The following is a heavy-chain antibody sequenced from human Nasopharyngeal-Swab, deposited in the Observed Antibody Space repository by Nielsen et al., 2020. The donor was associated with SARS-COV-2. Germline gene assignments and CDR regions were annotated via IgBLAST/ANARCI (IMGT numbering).Heavy chain of an antibody. J-gene: IGHJ6*03. CDR2: IYYSGST. CDR3: ARDPIPLNYYYYYYMDV. V-gene: IGHV4-30-4*01. Sequence: WIRQSPVSGLEWIGYIYYSGSTYYNPSLKSRVTISVDTSKNQFSLKLSSVTAADTAVYYCARDPIPLNYYYYYYMDVWGKGTTVTVSS.